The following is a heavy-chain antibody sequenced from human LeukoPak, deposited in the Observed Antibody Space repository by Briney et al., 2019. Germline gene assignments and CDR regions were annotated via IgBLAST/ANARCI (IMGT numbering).Heavy chain of an antibody. D-gene: IGHD6-19*01. J-gene: IGHJ4*02. CDR2: ISGSGGST. Sequence: GGSLRLSCAASGFTFSSYAMSWVRQAPGKGLEWVSAISGSGGSTYYADSVKGRFTISRDNSKNTLYLQMNSLGVEDTAIYCCAKGKTGAGTGGHNFDYWGQGTLVTISS. V-gene: IGHV3-23*01. CDR3: AKGKTGAGTGGHNFDY. CDR1: GFTFSSYA.